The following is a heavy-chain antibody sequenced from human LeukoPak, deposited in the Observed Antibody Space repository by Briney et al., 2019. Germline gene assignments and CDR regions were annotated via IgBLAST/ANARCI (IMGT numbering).Heavy chain of an antibody. CDR2: ISGSGGST. V-gene: IGHV3-23*01. J-gene: IGHJ5*02. CDR3: AKDLDTWSGYRNWFDP. CDR1: GFTFSSYA. D-gene: IGHD3-3*01. Sequence: GGSLRLSCAASGFTFSSYAMSWVRQAPGKGLEWVSAISGSGGSTYYADSVKGRFTISRDNSKNTLYLQMNSLRAEDTAVYYCAKDLDTWSGYRNWFDPWGQGTLVTVSS.